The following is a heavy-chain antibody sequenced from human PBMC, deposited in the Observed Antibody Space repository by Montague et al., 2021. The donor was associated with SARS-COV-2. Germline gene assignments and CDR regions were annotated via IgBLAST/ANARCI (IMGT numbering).Heavy chain of an antibody. Sequence: SETLSLTCTVSGDSVSRGSSYWSWIRQPPGKGLEWIGYIYYTGSRKYNSSLKSRLTIPVDTSKNQFSLKLSSVTAADTAVYYCARHARGEDYTSWFDSWGQGTLVTVSS. J-gene: IGHJ5*01. CDR1: GDSVSRGSSY. D-gene: IGHD4-11*01. V-gene: IGHV4-61*01. CDR2: IYYTGSR. CDR3: ARHARGEDYTSWFDS.